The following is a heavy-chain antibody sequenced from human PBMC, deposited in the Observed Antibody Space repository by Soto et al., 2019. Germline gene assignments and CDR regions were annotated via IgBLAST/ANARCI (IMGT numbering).Heavy chain of an antibody. CDR3: ARDHNRQLCFSGYYYYGMDV. Sequence: QVQLVESGGGVVQPGRSLRLSCAASGFTFSSYAMHWVRQAPGKGLEWVAVISYDGSNKYYADSVKGRFTISRDNSKNTLYLQMNSLRAEDTAGYYCARDHNRQLCFSGYYYYGMDVWGQGTTVTVSS. CDR1: GFTFSSYA. V-gene: IGHV3-30-3*01. CDR2: ISYDGSNK. J-gene: IGHJ6*02. D-gene: IGHD5-18*01.